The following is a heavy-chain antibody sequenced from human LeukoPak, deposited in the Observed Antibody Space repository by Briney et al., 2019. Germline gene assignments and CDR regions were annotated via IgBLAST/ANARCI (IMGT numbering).Heavy chain of an antibody. CDR2: INQDGRDK. Sequence: GGSLRLSCAASGFTFSSDWMSWVRQAPGKGLEWVANINQDGRDKSYVDSVRGRFTISRDNARNSLYLQMNSLRAEDTAMYYWAGGAGYWGQGTLVTVSS. CDR1: GFTFSSDW. V-gene: IGHV3-7*01. J-gene: IGHJ4*02. CDR3: AGGAGY.